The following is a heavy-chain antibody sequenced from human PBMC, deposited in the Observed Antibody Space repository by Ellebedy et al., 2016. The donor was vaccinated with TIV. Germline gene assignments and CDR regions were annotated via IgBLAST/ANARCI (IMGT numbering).Heavy chain of an antibody. J-gene: IGHJ6*02. V-gene: IGHV4-61*01. CDR1: GGSIRSDTFY. CDR3: ARDLGRYGMDV. CDR2: IHHSGNT. Sequence: MPSETLSLTCTVSGGSIRSDTFYWTWIRQPPGQGLEWIGDIHHSGNTHIHPSLKSRVTLSLDTSKNQFSLDLSSVTAADTATYYCARDLGRYGMDVWGQGTTVAVS.